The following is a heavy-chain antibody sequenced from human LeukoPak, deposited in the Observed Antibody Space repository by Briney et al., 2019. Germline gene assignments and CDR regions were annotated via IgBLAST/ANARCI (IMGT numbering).Heavy chain of an antibody. Sequence: SETLSLTCTVSGGSIRSYWSWIRQPAGKGLEWIGRIYGSGSTDYNPSLKSRVTMSIDTSKNQFSLNLISVTAADTAVYYCARDSGTTGEVKFDPWGQGTLVTVSS. CDR3: ARDSGTTGEVKFDP. CDR2: IYGSGST. V-gene: IGHV4-4*07. D-gene: IGHD3-10*01. J-gene: IGHJ5*02. CDR1: GGSIRSY.